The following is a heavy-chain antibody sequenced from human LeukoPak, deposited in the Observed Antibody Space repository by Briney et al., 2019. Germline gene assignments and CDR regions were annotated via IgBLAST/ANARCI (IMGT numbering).Heavy chain of an antibody. Sequence: SETLSLTCSVSDGSINSYYWNWIRRPPGKGLEWIGYIYYNGNTNYSPFLKSRVTMSVDTSKDLFSLKVSSVTAADTAVYYCARGRSNYYGMDVWGQGTTVTVSS. D-gene: IGHD1-26*01. V-gene: IGHV4-59*01. CDR2: IYYNGNT. J-gene: IGHJ6*02. CDR1: DGSINSYY. CDR3: ARGRSNYYGMDV.